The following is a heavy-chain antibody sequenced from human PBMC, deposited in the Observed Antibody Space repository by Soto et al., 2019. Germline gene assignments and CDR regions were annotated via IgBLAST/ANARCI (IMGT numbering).Heavy chain of an antibody. CDR3: ARGGVSTRTFDY. CDR2: IYPSDSDT. CDR1: GYNFAGYW. J-gene: IGHJ4*02. D-gene: IGHD3-3*01. V-gene: IGHV5-51*01. Sequence: VESLTISCKVSGYNFAGYWIAWVRQMPGKGLELMGIIYPSDSDTRYRPSFQGQVTISADKSISSAYLQWSSLRASDTAMYYCARGGVSTRTFDYWGQGTPVTVSS.